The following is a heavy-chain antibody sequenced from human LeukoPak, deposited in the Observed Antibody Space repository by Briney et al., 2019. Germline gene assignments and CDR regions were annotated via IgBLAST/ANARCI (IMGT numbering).Heavy chain of an antibody. CDR3: ARGDYGDFRVFYTLFDY. Sequence: GESLKISCKGSGYSISTYWIAWVRQMPGKGLEWMGIIYPGDSDTRYSPSFQGQVTILADKSISTAYLQWSSLKASDTAMYYCARGDYGDFRVFYTLFDYWGQGTLVTVSS. J-gene: IGHJ4*02. V-gene: IGHV5-51*01. D-gene: IGHD4-17*01. CDR2: IYPGDSDT. CDR1: GYSISTYW.